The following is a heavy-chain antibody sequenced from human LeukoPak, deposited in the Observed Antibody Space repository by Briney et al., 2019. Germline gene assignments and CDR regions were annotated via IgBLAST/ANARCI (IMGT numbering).Heavy chain of an antibody. CDR2: ISSSSSTI. CDR3: ATLLSHDYYDFWSGYYTQHDY. CDR1: GFTFSSYS. J-gene: IGHJ4*02. D-gene: IGHD3-3*01. Sequence: GGSLRLSCAASGFTFSSYSMNWVRQAPGKGLEWVSYISSSSSTIYYADSVKGRFTISRDNAKNSLYLQMNSLRAEDTAVYYCATLLSHDYYDFWSGYYTQHDYWGQGTLVTVSS. V-gene: IGHV3-48*01.